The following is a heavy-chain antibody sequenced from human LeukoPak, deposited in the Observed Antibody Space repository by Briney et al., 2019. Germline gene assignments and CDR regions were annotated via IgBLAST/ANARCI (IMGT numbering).Heavy chain of an antibody. J-gene: IGHJ4*02. CDR2: INHSGST. V-gene: IGHV4-34*01. CDR1: GGSFSGYY. Sequence: SETLSLTCAVYGGSFSGYYWSWIRQPPGKGLEWIGEINHSGSTNYNPSLKSRVTISVDTSKNQFSLKLSSVTAADTAVYYCARGAATSRDIVVVVAATGPLDYWGQGTLVTVSS. D-gene: IGHD2-15*01. CDR3: ARGAATSRDIVVVVAATGPLDY.